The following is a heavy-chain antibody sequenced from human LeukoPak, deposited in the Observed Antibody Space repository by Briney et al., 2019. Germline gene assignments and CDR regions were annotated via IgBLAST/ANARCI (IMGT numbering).Heavy chain of an antibody. Sequence: ASVKVSCKASGYTFTSYGISWVRQAPGQGLEWMGGFDPGSGEIIYEQKFQDRVTMTEDTSTDTAYKELSSLRSEDTALYYCATGTHYDLLPFWGQGTLVTVSS. D-gene: IGHD3-9*01. CDR2: FDPGSGEI. V-gene: IGHV1-24*01. CDR3: ATGTHYDLLPF. J-gene: IGHJ4*02. CDR1: GYTFTSYG.